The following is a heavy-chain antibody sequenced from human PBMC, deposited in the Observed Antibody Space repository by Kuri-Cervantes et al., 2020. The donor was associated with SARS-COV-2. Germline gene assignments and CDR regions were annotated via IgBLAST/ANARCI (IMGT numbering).Heavy chain of an antibody. J-gene: IGHJ4*02. Sequence: GESLKISCAASGSTFSSYAMSWVRQAPGKGLEWVSAISGSGGSTYYADSVKGRFTISRDNSKNTLYLQMNSLRAEDTAVYYCAKDRRGSGSYYNPIFDYWGQGTLVTVSS. V-gene: IGHV3-23*01. D-gene: IGHD3-10*01. CDR1: GSTFSSYA. CDR2: ISGSGGST. CDR3: AKDRRGSGSYYNPIFDY.